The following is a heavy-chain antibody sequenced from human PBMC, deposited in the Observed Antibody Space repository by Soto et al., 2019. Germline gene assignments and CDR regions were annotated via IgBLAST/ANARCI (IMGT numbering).Heavy chain of an antibody. CDR2: VYHTGIT. V-gene: IGHV4-61*01. D-gene: IGHD3-3*01. CDR1: GGSFKSGSYS. J-gene: IGHJ4*02. CDR3: GRDFAYFDS. Sequence: PSETLSLTCTVSGGSFKSGSYSWSWIRQPPGKGLEWIGYVYHTGITSYNPSLKSLVSISMDTSKNXFPLNLDSVTGTDTAVYFCGRDFAYFDSWGQGTLVTVCS.